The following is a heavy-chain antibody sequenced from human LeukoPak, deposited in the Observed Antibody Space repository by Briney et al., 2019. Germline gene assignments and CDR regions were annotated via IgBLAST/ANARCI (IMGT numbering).Heavy chain of an antibody. V-gene: IGHV3-13*05. CDR2: IGTAGDP. Sequence: GGSLRLSCAASGFTFSRYGMHWVRQATGKGLEWVSAIGTAGDPYYPGSVKGRFTISRENAKNSLYLQMNSLRAGDTAVYYCARAAFSGSYYDYWGQGTLVTVSS. CDR3: ARAAFSGSYYDY. J-gene: IGHJ4*02. CDR1: GFTFSRYG. D-gene: IGHD1-26*01.